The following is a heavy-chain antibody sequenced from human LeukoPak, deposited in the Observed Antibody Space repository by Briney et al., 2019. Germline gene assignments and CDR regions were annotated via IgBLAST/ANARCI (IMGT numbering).Heavy chain of an antibody. V-gene: IGHV3-23*01. D-gene: IGHD2-2*01. Sequence: PGGSLRLSCAASGFTFSSYAMSWVRQAPGKGLEGVSVISDRGYNTYYADSVKGRFTISRHNSKNTLYLQMNSLRDEDTAVYYCAKVRSTSWSEGFDYWGQGTLVTVSS. J-gene: IGHJ4*02. CDR1: GFTFSSYA. CDR3: AKVRSTSWSEGFDY. CDR2: ISDRGYNT.